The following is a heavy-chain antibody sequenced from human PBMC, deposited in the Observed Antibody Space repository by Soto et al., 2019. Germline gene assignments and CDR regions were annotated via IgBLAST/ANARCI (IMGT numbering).Heavy chain of an antibody. CDR2: ISSSSSYI. D-gene: IGHD5-18*01. CDR3: ARDQPGYTYGYGLGY. CDR1: GFTFSSYS. J-gene: IGHJ4*02. V-gene: IGHV3-21*01. Sequence: GGSLRLSCAASGFTFSSYSMSWVRQAPGKGLEWVSSISSSSSYIYYADSVKGRFTISRDNAKNSLYLQMNSLRAEDTAVYYCARDQPGYTYGYGLGYWGQGTLVTVSS.